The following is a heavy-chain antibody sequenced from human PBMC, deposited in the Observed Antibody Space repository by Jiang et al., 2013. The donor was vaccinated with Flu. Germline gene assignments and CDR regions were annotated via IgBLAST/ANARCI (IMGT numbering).Heavy chain of an antibody. J-gene: IGHJ5*02. CDR1: GGSISSSSYY. V-gene: IGHV4-39*07. Sequence: GLVKPSETLSLTCTVSGGSISSSSYYWGWIRQPPGKGLEWIGSIYYSGSTYYNPSLKSRVTISVDTSKNQFSLKLSSVTAADTAVYYCARPVSVGATTNWFDPWGQG. D-gene: IGHD1-26*01. CDR2: IYYSGST. CDR3: ARPVSVGATTNWFDP.